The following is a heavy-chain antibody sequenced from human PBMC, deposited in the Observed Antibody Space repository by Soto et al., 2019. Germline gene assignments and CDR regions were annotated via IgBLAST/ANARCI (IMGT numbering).Heavy chain of an antibody. CDR2: VYNSGTT. CDR1: EGSVSSHY. Sequence: SETLSLNCTVSEGSVSSHYWTWIRQPPGKGLEWIGLVYNSGTTYYNPSLTSRATISVDSSKNQFALKLNSVTAADTAVYYCVRGRGGSPSYDLWGQGTLVTVSS. J-gene: IGHJ5*02. V-gene: IGHV4-59*02. CDR3: VRGRGGSPSYDL. D-gene: IGHD1-26*01.